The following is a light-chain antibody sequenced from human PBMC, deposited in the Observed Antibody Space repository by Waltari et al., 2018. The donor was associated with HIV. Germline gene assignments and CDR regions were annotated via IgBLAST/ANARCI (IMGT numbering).Light chain of an antibody. Sequence: DIVMTQSPGSLAVSLGARATINCKSSQSVLYTSKNKNYVSWYQQKAGQPAKVLIYWSSSRDSGVPERFSGSGSGTDFTLTIDRLQPEDVAVYFCQQYYSTPFTFGGGTRVEIK. CDR2: WSS. J-gene: IGKJ4*01. CDR1: QSVLYTSKNKNY. V-gene: IGKV4-1*01. CDR3: QQYYSTPFT.